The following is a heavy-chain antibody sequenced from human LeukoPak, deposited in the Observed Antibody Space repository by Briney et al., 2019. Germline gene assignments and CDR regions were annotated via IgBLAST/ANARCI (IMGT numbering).Heavy chain of an antibody. J-gene: IGHJ5*02. V-gene: IGHV3-21*01. CDR3: ARDGSGWSNGFDP. Sequence: GGSLRLSCAASGFTFSSYMMNWVRQAPGKGLEWVSSISTSSSYIYYADSVKGRFTISRDNAKNSLFLQMNSLRAEDTAVYYCARDGSGWSNGFDPWGQGTLVTVSS. CDR2: ISTSSSYI. D-gene: IGHD6-19*01. CDR1: GFTFSSYM.